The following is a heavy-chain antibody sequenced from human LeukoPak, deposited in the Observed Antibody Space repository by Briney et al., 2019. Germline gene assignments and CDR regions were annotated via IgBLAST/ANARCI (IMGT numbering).Heavy chain of an antibody. CDR3: ARASDSSSWSLDRT. J-gene: IGHJ4*02. D-gene: IGHD6-13*01. CDR1: GYTFTSYD. Sequence: ASVKASCKASGYTFTSYDINWVRQATGQGLEWMGWMNPNSGNTGYAQKFQGRVTMTRNTSISTAYMELSSLRSEDTAVYYCARASDSSSWSLDRTGGQGTLVTVSS. V-gene: IGHV1-8*01. CDR2: MNPNSGNT.